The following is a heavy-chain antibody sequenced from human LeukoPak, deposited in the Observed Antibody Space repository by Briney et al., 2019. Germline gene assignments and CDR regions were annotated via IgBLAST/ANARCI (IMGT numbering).Heavy chain of an antibody. CDR3: ARDWGGGYCSGGSCYPDPFDY. V-gene: IGHV3-21*01. Sequence: KPGGSLRLSCAASGFSFSSYTMNWVRQAPGKGLEWVSSISSGRTYIYYADSVKGRFTISRDNAKNSLYLQMNSLGVEDTAVYYCARDWGGGYCSGGSCYPDPFDYWGQGTLVTVSS. CDR2: ISSGRTYI. J-gene: IGHJ4*02. D-gene: IGHD2-15*01. CDR1: GFSFSSYT.